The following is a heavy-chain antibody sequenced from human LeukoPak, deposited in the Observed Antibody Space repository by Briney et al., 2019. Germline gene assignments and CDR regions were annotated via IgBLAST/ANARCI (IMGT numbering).Heavy chain of an antibody. CDR3: ARELGSDYGGYSP. Sequence: SETLSLTCAVYGGSFSGYYWSWIRQPPGKGLDWIGEINHSGSTNYNPSLKSRVTISVDTSKNQFSLELTSVTAADTAVYYCARELGSDYGGYSPWGQGTLVTVSS. CDR2: INHSGST. J-gene: IGHJ5*02. D-gene: IGHD4-23*01. CDR1: GGSFSGYY. V-gene: IGHV4-34*01.